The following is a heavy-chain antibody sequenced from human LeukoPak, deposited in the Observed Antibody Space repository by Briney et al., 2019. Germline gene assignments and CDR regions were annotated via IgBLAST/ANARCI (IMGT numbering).Heavy chain of an antibody. CDR2: IHSSGTT. D-gene: IGHD1-14*01. J-gene: IGHJ4*02. V-gene: IGHV4-4*09. CDR1: GGSISYYY. Sequence: SETLSLTCTVSGGSISYYYWSWIRQPPGKGLEWIGYIHSSGTTNYNPSLKSRVTISVDASKNRFSLKLNSVTAADTAVYYCARRVNRVFDYWGQGTLVTVSS. CDR3: ARRVNRVFDY.